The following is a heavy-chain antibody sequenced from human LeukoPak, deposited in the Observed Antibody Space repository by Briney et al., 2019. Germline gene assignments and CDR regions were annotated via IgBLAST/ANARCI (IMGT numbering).Heavy chain of an antibody. Sequence: PSETLSLTCAVSGYLISTGYYWGWVRQTPGRGLEWIASVYHTESTNYNPSLKSRVTISVDTSKNQFSLKLSSVTAADTAVYYCARGVVVVVAATGEAEYFQHWGQGTLVTVSS. CDR1: GYLISTGYY. CDR3: ARGVVVVVAATGEAEYFQH. J-gene: IGHJ1*01. V-gene: IGHV4-38-2*01. D-gene: IGHD2-15*01. CDR2: VYHTEST.